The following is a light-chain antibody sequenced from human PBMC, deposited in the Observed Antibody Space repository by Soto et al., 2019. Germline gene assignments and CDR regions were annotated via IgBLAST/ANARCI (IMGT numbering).Light chain of an antibody. J-gene: IGKJ1*01. CDR3: QQYNNWPWT. V-gene: IGKV3-15*01. Sequence: EIVMTQSPATLSVSPGGRATLSCRASQSVSSNLAWYQQKPGQAPRLLIYGASTRATGIPARFIGNGSGTDFTLTISSLQSEDFAVYYCQQYNNWPWTFGQGTKVDIK. CDR1: QSVSSN. CDR2: GAS.